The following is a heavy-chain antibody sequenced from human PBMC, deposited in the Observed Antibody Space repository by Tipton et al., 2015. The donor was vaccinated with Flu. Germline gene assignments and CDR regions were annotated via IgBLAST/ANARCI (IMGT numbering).Heavy chain of an antibody. Sequence: GSLRLSCAASGFTFSSYEMNWVRQAPGKGLEWVSYISSSGNTISYADSVRGRFTISRDNAKNSLYLQLNSLRAEDTAVYYCASLTGDDYWGQGTLVTVSS. V-gene: IGHV3-48*03. CDR1: GFTFSSYE. CDR3: ASLTGDDY. CDR2: ISSSGNTI. J-gene: IGHJ4*02. D-gene: IGHD7-27*01.